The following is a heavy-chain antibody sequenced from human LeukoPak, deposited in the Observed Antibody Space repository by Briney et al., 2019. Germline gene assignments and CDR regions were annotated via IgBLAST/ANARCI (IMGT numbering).Heavy chain of an antibody. CDR1: GFTFGSYA. CDR2: ISGSGGST. Sequence: GGYLRLSCAASGFTFGSYAMSWVRQAPGKGLEWVSAISGSGGSTYYADSVKGRFTISRDNSKNTLYLQMNSLRGEDTAVYYCAKHPNRYDILTGYYPLYYFDYWGQGTLVTVSS. CDR3: AKHPNRYDILTGYYPLYYFDY. J-gene: IGHJ4*02. V-gene: IGHV3-23*01. D-gene: IGHD3-9*01.